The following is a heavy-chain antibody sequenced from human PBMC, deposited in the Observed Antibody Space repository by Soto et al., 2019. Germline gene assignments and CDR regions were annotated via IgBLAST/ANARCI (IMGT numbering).Heavy chain of an antibody. CDR3: AKDIYCTNGVCNPQFYYYYGMDV. CDR1: GLTFSSYA. CDR2: ISGSGGST. V-gene: IGHV3-23*01. Sequence: PGGSLRLSCAASGLTFSSYAMSWVRQAPGKGLEWVSAISGSGGSTYYADSVKGRFTISRDNSKNTLYLQMNSLRAEDTAVYYCAKDIYCTNGVCNPQFYYYYGMDVWGQGTTVTVSS. J-gene: IGHJ6*02. D-gene: IGHD2-8*01.